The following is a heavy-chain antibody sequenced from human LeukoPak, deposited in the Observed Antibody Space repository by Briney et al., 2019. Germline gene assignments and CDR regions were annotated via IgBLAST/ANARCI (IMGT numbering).Heavy chain of an antibody. V-gene: IGHV3-7*01. J-gene: IGHJ3*01. CDR2: IKQDGSEK. Sequence: GGSLRLSCAASGFTFSRYWMSWVRQAPGKGLEWVANIKQDGSEKDYVDSVKGRFTMSRDNAKNSLFLQMNSLRAEDTAVYYCARDASVAYGDDVEDAFDFWGQGTMVTVSS. D-gene: IGHD4-17*01. CDR1: GFTFSRYW. CDR3: ARDASVAYGDDVEDAFDF.